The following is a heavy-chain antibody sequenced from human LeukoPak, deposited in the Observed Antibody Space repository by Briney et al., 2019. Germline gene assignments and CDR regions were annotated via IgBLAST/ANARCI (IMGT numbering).Heavy chain of an antibody. CDR1: GFTFSSYS. V-gene: IGHV3-21*01. CDR3: ARGRQEVSMIVVVMTAVSYYLDV. Sequence: KPGGSLRLSCAASGFTFSSYSMNWVRQAPGKGLEWVSSISSSSSYIYYADSVKGRFTISRDNAKNSLYLQMNSLRAEDTAVYYCARGRQEVSMIVVVMTAVSYYLDVWGKGTTVTVS. J-gene: IGHJ6*03. CDR2: ISSSSSYI. D-gene: IGHD3-22*01.